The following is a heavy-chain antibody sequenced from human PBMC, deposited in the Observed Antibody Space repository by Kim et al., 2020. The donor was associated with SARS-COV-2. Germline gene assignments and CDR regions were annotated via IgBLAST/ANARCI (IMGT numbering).Heavy chain of an antibody. J-gene: IGHJ4*02. D-gene: IGHD3-10*01. CDR1: GFTFSSYS. V-gene: IGHV3-21*01. CDR2: ISSSSSYI. CDR3: ARVSGFGELPHFDY. Sequence: GGSLRLSCAASGFTFSSYSMNWVRQAPGKGLEWVSSISSSSSYIYYADSVKGRFTISRDNAKNSLYLQMNSLRAEDTAVYYCARVSGFGELPHFDYWGQGTLVTVSS.